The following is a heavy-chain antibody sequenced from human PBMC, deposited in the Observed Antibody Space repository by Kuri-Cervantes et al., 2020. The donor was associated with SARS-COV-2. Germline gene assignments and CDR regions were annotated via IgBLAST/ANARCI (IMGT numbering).Heavy chain of an antibody. CDR1: GFTFSSYA. Sequence: GESLKISCAASGFTFSSYAMSWVRQAPGKGLEWVSAISGSGGSTYYADSVKGRFTISRHNSKNTLYLQMNSLRAEDTAVYYCARARGTYDSSGYYYYYYYYGMDVWGQGTTVTVSS. D-gene: IGHD3-22*01. CDR3: ARARGTYDSSGYYYYYYYYGMDV. V-gene: IGHV3-23*01. J-gene: IGHJ6*02. CDR2: ISGSGGST.